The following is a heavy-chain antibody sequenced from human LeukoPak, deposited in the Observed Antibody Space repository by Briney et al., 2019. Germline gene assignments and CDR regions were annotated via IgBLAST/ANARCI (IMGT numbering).Heavy chain of an antibody. J-gene: IGHJ5*02. Sequence: GGSLRLSCAASGFTFSSYAMSWVRQAPGKGLEWVSAISGSGGSTYYAGSVKGRFTISRDNSKNTLYLQMNSLRAEDTAVYYCAKYGSGVAAAGAGGNWFDPWGQGTLVTVSS. CDR3: AKYGSGVAAAGAGGNWFDP. V-gene: IGHV3-23*01. D-gene: IGHD6-13*01. CDR1: GFTFSSYA. CDR2: ISGSGGST.